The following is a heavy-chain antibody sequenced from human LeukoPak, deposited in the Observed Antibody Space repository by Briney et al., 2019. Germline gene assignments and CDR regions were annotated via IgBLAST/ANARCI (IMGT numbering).Heavy chain of an antibody. D-gene: IGHD6-19*01. CDR2: INHSGST. Sequence: PSETLSLTCTVSGGSISSYYWSWIRQPPGKGLEWIGEINHSGSTNYNPSLKSRVTISVDTSKNQFSLKLSSVTAADTAVYYCARGRKWLPRGAFDIWGQGTMVTVSS. CDR3: ARGRKWLPRGAFDI. V-gene: IGHV4-34*01. J-gene: IGHJ3*02. CDR1: GGSISSYY.